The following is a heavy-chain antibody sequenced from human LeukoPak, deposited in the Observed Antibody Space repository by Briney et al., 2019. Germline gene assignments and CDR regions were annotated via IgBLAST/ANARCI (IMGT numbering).Heavy chain of an antibody. V-gene: IGHV3-30*04. CDR1: GFTFSSYA. J-gene: IGHJ4*02. CDR3: ARCGSSSPDFDY. CDR2: ISYDGSNK. D-gene: IGHD6-6*01. Sequence: GRSLRLSCAASGFTFSSYAMHWVRQAPGKGLEWVAVISYDGSNKYYADSVKGRFTISRDNAKNSLYLEINNLRAEDTAVYYCARCGSSSPDFDYWGQGTLVTVSS.